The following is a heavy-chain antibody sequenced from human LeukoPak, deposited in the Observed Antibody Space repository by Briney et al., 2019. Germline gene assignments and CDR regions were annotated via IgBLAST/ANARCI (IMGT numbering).Heavy chain of an antibody. J-gene: IGHJ3*02. CDR1: GFTFSSYS. D-gene: IGHD6-13*01. CDR2: ISSSSSTI. Sequence: PGGSLRLSCAASGFTFSSYSMNWVRQAPGKGLEWVSYISSSSSTIYYADSVKGRFTISRDNAKNPLYLQMNSLRDEDTAVYYCARDFGRDSSSWYGAFDIWGQGTMVTVSS. V-gene: IGHV3-48*02. CDR3: ARDFGRDSSSWYGAFDI.